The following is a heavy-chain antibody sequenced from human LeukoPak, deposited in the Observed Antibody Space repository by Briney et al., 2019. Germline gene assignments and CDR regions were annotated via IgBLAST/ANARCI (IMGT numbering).Heavy chain of an antibody. Sequence: SETLSLTCTVSGGSINSYSWSWIRQPPGKGLEWIGYIYYSGSSYYNPSLKSRVTISVDTSKNQFSLKLSSVTAADTAVYYCASASSYYYFDYWGQGTLVTVSS. CDR2: IYYSGSS. J-gene: IGHJ4*02. V-gene: IGHV4-59*08. CDR3: ASASSYYYFDY. D-gene: IGHD3-10*01. CDR1: GGSINSYS.